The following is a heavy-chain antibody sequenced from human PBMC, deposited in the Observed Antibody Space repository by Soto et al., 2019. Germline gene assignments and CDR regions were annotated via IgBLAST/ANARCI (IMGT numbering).Heavy chain of an antibody. V-gene: IGHV4-59*01. J-gene: IGHJ5*02. CDR1: VVSMIIYY. Sequence: SATXSLTCTFSVVSMIIYYCSLTRHPPGKGLEFIGYIYYSGSTNYNPSLKSRVTIPVDTSKNQFSLKLSSVTAADTAVYYCARGYALLRYFAWNNWFETWGQGTLVTVYS. D-gene: IGHD3-9*01. CDR3: ARGYALLRYFAWNNWFET. CDR2: IYYSGST.